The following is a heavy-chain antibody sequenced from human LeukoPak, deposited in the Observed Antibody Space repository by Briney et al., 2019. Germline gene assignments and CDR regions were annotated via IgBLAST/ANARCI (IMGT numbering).Heavy chain of an antibody. D-gene: IGHD6-19*01. V-gene: IGHV3-48*03. CDR1: GFTFSSYE. J-gene: IGHJ4*02. CDR2: ISSSGSTI. CDR3: ARLVTGWYNFDY. Sequence: GGSLRLSCAASGFTFSSYEMNWVRQAPGKGLEWVSYISSSGSTIYYVDSVKGRFTISRDNAKNSLHLQMNSLRAEDTAVYYCARLVTGWYNFDYWGQGTLVTVSS.